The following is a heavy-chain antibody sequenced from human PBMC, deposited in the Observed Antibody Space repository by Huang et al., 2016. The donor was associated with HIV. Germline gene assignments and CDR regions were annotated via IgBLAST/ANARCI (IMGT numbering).Heavy chain of an antibody. CDR1: GFTFSDYS. CDR2: ISGSSSYI. Sequence: EVQLVESGGGLVKPGGSLRLSCAPSGFTFSDYSMSWVRQAPGKGLQWVSHISGSSSYIYYVDSVKGRFAISRDNAKNLLFLQMNSLRAEDTAVYYCARRYNWNYVAHGFDIWGQGTMVTVSS. CDR3: ARRYNWNYVAHGFDI. J-gene: IGHJ3*02. V-gene: IGHV3-21*01. D-gene: IGHD1-7*01.